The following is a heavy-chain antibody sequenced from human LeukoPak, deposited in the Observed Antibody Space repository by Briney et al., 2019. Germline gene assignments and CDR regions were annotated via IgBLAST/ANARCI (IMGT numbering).Heavy chain of an antibody. CDR3: ARDLGELLPGPIDY. J-gene: IGHJ4*02. Sequence: ASVTVSCTASGYTFTGYYMHWVRQAPGQGLEWMGWINPNSGGTNYAQKFQGRVTMTRDTSISTAYMELSRLRSDDTAVYYCARDLGELLPGPIDYWGQGTLVTVSS. V-gene: IGHV1-2*02. CDR1: GYTFTGYY. CDR2: INPNSGGT. D-gene: IGHD1-26*01.